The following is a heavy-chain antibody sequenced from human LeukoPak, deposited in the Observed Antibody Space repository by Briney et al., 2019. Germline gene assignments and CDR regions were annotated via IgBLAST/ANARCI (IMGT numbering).Heavy chain of an antibody. CDR1: GGTFSSYA. D-gene: IGHD3-10*01. CDR2: MNPNSDNT. Sequence: ASVKVSCKASGGTFSSYAISWVRQAPGQGLEWMGWMNPNSDNTNYAQKFQGRVTMTSDTSINTAYMELRSLRSEDTAVYYCARATRGVNYYGSGREGMDVWGPGTTVTVSS. J-gene: IGHJ6*02. CDR3: ARATRGVNYYGSGREGMDV. V-gene: IGHV1-8*02.